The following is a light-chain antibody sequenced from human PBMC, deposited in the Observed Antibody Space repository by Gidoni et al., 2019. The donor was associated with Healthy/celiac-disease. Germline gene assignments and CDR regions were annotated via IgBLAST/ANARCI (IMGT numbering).Light chain of an antibody. CDR3: CSYAGSSTFWV. J-gene: IGLJ3*02. Sequence: QSALTQPASVSGSPGQPITLSCTGTSSDVGSYNLVSWYPQHPGKAPKLMIYEGSNRPSGVSNRFSGSKSGNTASLTISGLQAEDEADYYCCSYAGSSTFWVFGGGTKLTVL. V-gene: IGLV2-23*03. CDR1: SSDVGSYNL. CDR2: EGS.